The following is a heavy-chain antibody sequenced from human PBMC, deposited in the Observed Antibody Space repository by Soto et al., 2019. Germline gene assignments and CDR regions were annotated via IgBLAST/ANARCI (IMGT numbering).Heavy chain of an antibody. J-gene: IGHJ3*02. V-gene: IGHV3-48*03. D-gene: IGHD3-16*01. Sequence: EVQLVESGGGLVQPGGSLRLSCAASGFTFSSYEMNWVRQAPGKGLEWVSYISSSGSTIYYADSVKGRFTISRDNAKNSLYLQMNSLRAEDTAVYYCSREKLNGVWGHAFEIWGQETMVTDSS. CDR2: ISSSGSTI. CDR1: GFTFSSYE. CDR3: SREKLNGVWGHAFEI.